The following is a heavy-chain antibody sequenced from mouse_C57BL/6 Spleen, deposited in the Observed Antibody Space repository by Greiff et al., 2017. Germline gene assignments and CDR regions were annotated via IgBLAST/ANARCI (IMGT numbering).Heavy chain of an antibody. J-gene: IGHJ4*01. CDR1: GFTFSDYG. D-gene: IGHD3-3*01. V-gene: IGHV5-17*01. CDR2: ISSGSSTI. Sequence: EVQLVESGGGLVKPGGSLKLSCAASGFTFSDYGMHWVRQAPEKGLEWVAYISSGSSTIYYADTVKGRFTIARDNAKNTLFLQMTSLRSEDAAMYYCAGEGLAMDYWGQGTSVTVSS. CDR3: AGEGLAMDY.